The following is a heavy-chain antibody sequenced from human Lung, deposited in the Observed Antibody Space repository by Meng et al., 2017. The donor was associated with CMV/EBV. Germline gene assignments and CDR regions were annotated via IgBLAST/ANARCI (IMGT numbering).Heavy chain of an antibody. D-gene: IGHD5-12*01. CDR3: ARVRGFDPAWDI. CDR1: GYIFTRYY. CDR2: INPNGGNT. Sequence: ASVXVSXKASGYIFTRYYIHWVRQAPGQGLEWMGIINPNGGNTSYAQKFQGRLTMIMDTSTSTVYMDLNNLRYEDTAVYYCARVRGFDPAWDIWGQGTMVTVSS. J-gene: IGHJ6*02. V-gene: IGHV1-46*01.